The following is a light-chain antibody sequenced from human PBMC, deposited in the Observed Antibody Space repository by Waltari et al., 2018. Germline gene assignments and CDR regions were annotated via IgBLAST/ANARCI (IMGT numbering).Light chain of an antibody. CDR2: GAS. Sequence: EIVLTQSPASLSSSPGDRVTLSCRASQSLSRALAWYQQKPGQAPRLLIFGASNRATGIPDRFSGSGSETDFSLTISRLEPEDFAVYYCQHYVRLPATFGRGTKVEIK. V-gene: IGKV3-20*01. CDR3: QHYVRLPAT. J-gene: IGKJ1*01. CDR1: QSLSRA.